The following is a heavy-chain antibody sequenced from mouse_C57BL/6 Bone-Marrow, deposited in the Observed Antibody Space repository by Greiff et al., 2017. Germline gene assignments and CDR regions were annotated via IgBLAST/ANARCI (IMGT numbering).Heavy chain of an antibody. CDR2: ISSGGSYT. CDR1: GFIFSSYG. Sequence: EVQGVESGGDLVKPGGSLKLSCAASGFIFSSYGMSWVRQTPDKRLEWVATISSGGSYTYYPDSVKGRFTISRDNAKNTLYLQMSSLKSEDTAMYYCARRGRFITTVVDYFDYWGQGTTLTVSS. D-gene: IGHD1-1*01. V-gene: IGHV5-6*01. CDR3: ARRGRFITTVVDYFDY. J-gene: IGHJ2*01.